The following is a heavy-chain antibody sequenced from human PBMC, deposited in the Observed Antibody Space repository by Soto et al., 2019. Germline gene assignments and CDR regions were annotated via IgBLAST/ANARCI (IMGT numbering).Heavy chain of an antibody. J-gene: IGHJ4*02. Sequence: GGSLRLSCAASGFTFSSYSMNWVRQAPGKGLEWVSSISSSGSTIYYADSVKGRFTISRDNAKNSLYLQMNSLRAEDTAVYYCARGYYDSSGYYLPGIWGQGTLVTVSS. V-gene: IGHV3-48*04. D-gene: IGHD3-22*01. CDR3: ARGYYDSSGYYLPGI. CDR1: GFTFSSYS. CDR2: ISSSGSTI.